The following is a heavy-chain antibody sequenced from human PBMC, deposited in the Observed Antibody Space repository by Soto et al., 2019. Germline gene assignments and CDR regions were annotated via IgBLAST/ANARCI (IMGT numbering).Heavy chain of an antibody. CDR3: ARGVTGTLDF. J-gene: IGHJ4*02. CDR1: GYSISAAYY. D-gene: IGHD1-20*01. V-gene: IGHV4-38-2*01. CDR2: VNYNGVT. Sequence: SETLSLTCGVSGYSISAAYYWSWIRHSPGKGLEWIGCVNYNGVTFYNPSLKSRVTMTVETSKNHFSLRLTSVTDTDTAMYFCARGVTGTLDFWGQGTLVTVSS.